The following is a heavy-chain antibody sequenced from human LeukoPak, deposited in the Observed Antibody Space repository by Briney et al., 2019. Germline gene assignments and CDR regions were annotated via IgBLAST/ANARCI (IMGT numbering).Heavy chain of an antibody. CDR3: ARGARFWSGFGGAQINYFDY. CDR1: GFTFSSYS. CDR2: ISGSSSTI. D-gene: IGHD3-3*01. Sequence: SGGSLRLSCAASGFTFSSYSMNWVRQAPGKGLEWVSFISGSSSTIYYADSVKGRFTLSRDTAQNSVYLQMNSLRAEDTAVYYCARGARFWSGFGGAQINYFDYWGQGSLVTVSS. V-gene: IGHV3-48*01. J-gene: IGHJ4*02.